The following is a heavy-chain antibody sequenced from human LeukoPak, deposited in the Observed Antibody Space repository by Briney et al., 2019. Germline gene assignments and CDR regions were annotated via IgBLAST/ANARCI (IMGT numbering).Heavy chain of an antibody. Sequence: KPSETLSLTCTVSGGSISSYYWSWIRQPPGKGLEWIGYIYYSGSTNYNPSLKSRVTISVDTSKNQFSLKLSSVTAADTAVYYCARDYSSSYFDYWGQGTLVTVSS. D-gene: IGHD6-13*01. CDR1: GGSISSYY. J-gene: IGHJ4*02. CDR2: IYYSGST. CDR3: ARDYSSSYFDY. V-gene: IGHV4-59*01.